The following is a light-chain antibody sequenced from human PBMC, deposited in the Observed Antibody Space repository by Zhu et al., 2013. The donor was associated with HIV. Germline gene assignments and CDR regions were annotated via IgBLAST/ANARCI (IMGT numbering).Light chain of an antibody. CDR2: AAS. Sequence: DIQMTQSPSSLSASVGDRVTLTCRASQSLSNFLNWYHQKPGKAPRLLIYAASSLQSGVPSRFSGSGSGTDFTLTISSLQPEDFATYYCQQSHTTPYTFGQGTKLEI. CDR1: QSLSNF. J-gene: IGKJ2*01. CDR3: QQSHTTPYT. V-gene: IGKV1-39*01.